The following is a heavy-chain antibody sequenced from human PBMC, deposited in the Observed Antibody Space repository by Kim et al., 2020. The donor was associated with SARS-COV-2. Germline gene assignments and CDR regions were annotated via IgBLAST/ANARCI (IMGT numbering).Heavy chain of an antibody. Sequence: YDADSVKSRFTISRDNSKNTLYLQMNSLRGEDTAVYFCARDYGGNSGIDYWGQGSLVTVSS. J-gene: IGHJ4*02. CDR3: ARDYGGNSGIDY. D-gene: IGHD2-21*02. V-gene: IGHV3-30*03.